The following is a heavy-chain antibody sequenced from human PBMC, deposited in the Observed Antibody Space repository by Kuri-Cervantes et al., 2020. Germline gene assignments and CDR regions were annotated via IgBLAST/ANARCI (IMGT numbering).Heavy chain of an antibody. CDR2: INWNGGST. CDR1: GFSFDDFA. J-gene: IGHJ5*02. Sequence: GESLKISCAASGFSFDDFAMSWVRQAPGKGLEWVSGINWNGGSTDYADSVKGRFTISRDNSNNTLYLQMESLRVEDTAVYFCARGCQYSSGWYVSPWGQGTLVTVSS. CDR3: ARGCQYSSGWYVSP. D-gene: IGHD6-19*01. V-gene: IGHV3-20*04.